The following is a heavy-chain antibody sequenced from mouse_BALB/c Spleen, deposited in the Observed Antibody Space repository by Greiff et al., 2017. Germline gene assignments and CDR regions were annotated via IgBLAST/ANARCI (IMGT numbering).Heavy chain of an antibody. Sequence: EVQLQQSGAELVKPGASVKLSCTASGFNIKDTYMHWVKQRPEQGLEWIGWIDPENGNTIYDPKFQGKASITADTSSNTAYLQLSSLTSEDTAVYYCARMITGWFAYWGQGTLVTVSA. D-gene: IGHD2-4*01. J-gene: IGHJ3*01. CDR3: ARMITGWFAY. V-gene: IGHV14-3*02. CDR2: IDPENGNT. CDR1: GFNIKDTY.